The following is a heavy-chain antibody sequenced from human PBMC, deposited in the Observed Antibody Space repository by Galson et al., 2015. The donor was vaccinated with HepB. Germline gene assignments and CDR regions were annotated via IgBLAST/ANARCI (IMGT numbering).Heavy chain of an antibody. CDR2: IKSKTDGETT. D-gene: IGHD2-8*02. Sequence: SLRLSCAASGFPFNNPWMTWVRQAPGMGLEWVCRIKSKTDGETTDYAAPVKGRFTISRDDSKNRLYLQMNSLKTEDTAGYYCATEVYYITYWSWLDPWGQGTLVTVSS. J-gene: IGHJ5*02. CDR3: ATEVYYITYWSWLDP. V-gene: IGHV3-15*01. CDR1: GFPFNNPW.